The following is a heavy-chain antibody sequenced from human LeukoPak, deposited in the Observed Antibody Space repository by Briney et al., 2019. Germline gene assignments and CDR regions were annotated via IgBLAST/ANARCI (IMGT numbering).Heavy chain of an antibody. V-gene: IGHV3-7*01. J-gene: IGHJ4*02. D-gene: IGHD2-2*01. CDR3: SGRSGFSSIY. Sequence: GGSLRLSCEASGFSFDTHWMNWVRQFPGGGLEWVANIKPDGSAEYYLDSVKGRFSISRDNVKNLVYLQLNSLRTEDTAVYYCSGRSGFSSIYGGQGTLVTVSS. CDR2: IKPDGSAE. CDR1: GFSFDTHW.